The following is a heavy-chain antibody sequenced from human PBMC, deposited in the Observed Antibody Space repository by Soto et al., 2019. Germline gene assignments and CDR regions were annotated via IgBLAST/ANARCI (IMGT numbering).Heavy chain of an antibody. V-gene: IGHV1-69*13. CDR3: ARHRAEAGIAVAGIWFDP. CDR1: GGTFSSYA. CDR2: IIPLFGTA. D-gene: IGHD6-19*01. J-gene: IGHJ5*02. Sequence: SSVKVSCNASGGTFSSYAISWVRQAPGQGLEWMGGIIPLFGTANYAQKFQDRVTITADQSTSTAYMELGSLRSEDAAVYYCARHRAEAGIAVAGIWFDPWRQGTVVTVSS.